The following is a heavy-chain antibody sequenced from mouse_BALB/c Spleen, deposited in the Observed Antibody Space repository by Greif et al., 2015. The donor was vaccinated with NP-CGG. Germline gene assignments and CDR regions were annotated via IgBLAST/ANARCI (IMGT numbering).Heavy chain of an antibody. CDR1: GFTFSSFG. Sequence: DVHLVESGGGLVQPGGSRKLSCAGPGFTFSSFGMHWVRQAPEKGLEWVAYISSGSSTIYYADTGKGRFTISRDNPKNTLFLRMTSLRSEDTSMYYCARGDGNYVFAYWGQGTLVTVSA. V-gene: IGHV5-17*02. CDR3: ARGDGNYVFAY. D-gene: IGHD2-1*01. CDR2: ISSGSSTI. J-gene: IGHJ3*01.